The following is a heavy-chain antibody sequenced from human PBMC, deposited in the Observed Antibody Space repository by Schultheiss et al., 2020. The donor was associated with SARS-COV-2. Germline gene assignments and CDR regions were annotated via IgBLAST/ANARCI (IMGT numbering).Heavy chain of an antibody. CDR2: ISSSGSTI. Sequence: GGSLRLSCAASGFTFSSHAMSWVRQAPGKGLEWVSYISSSGSTIYYADSVKGRFTISRDNAKNSLYLQMNSLRAEDTAVYYCAREIQLGFDYWGQGTLVTISS. V-gene: IGHV3-48*03. CDR1: GFTFSSHA. CDR3: AREIQLGFDY. J-gene: IGHJ4*02. D-gene: IGHD5-18*01.